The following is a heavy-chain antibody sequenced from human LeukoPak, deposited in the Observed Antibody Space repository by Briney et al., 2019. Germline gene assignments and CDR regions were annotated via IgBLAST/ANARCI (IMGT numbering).Heavy chain of an antibody. D-gene: IGHD3-22*01. Sequence: SVKVSCKASGGTFSSYAISWVRQAPGQGLEWMGGIIPIFGTANYAQKFQGRVTITADESTSTAYMELSSLRSEDTAVYYCARGQFYYDSSGYPRPNFDYWGRGTLVTVSS. V-gene: IGHV1-69*13. CDR2: IIPIFGTA. CDR3: ARGQFYYDSSGYPRPNFDY. J-gene: IGHJ4*02. CDR1: GGTFSSYA.